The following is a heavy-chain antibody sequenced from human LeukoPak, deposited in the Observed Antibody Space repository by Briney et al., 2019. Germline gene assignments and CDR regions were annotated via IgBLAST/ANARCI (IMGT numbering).Heavy chain of an antibody. CDR3: TTDRKWCTYN. D-gene: IGHD2-8*02. J-gene: IGHJ4*02. Sequence: GGSLRLSCAVSGYTFINAYMNWVRQAPGKGLEWVGRMKSNRDGGTTDYAAPVKGRFTISRDDSKNMVYLQMNDLKTEDTAVYCTTDRKWCTYNWGQGTLVTVSS. V-gene: IGHV3-15*01. CDR2: MKSNRDGGTT. CDR1: GYTFINAY.